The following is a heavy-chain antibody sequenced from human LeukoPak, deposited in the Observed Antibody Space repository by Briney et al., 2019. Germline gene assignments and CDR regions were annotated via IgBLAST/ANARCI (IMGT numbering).Heavy chain of an antibody. D-gene: IGHD5-24*01. Sequence: KPGGSLRLSCAASGFTFSSYSINWVRQAPGKGLEWVSCVSSTSSFIYYADSVKGRFTISRDNAKNSLCLQMNSLRAEDTAVYYCARSGVDGYQPNWFDPWGQGTLVTVSS. CDR1: GFTFSSYS. CDR2: VSSTSSFI. V-gene: IGHV3-21*01. CDR3: ARSGVDGYQPNWFDP. J-gene: IGHJ5*02.